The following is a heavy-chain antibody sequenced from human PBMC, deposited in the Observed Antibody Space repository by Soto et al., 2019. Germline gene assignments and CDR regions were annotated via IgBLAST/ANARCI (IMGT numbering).Heavy chain of an antibody. J-gene: IGHJ6*02. Sequence: SETLSLTCAVHRGSFSDYFWTWIRQPPGKGLEWIGEITHSASTKFNPSLKSRVAISADTSRNQFSLRVTSVTAADTAVYYCAGREFASSSFHYYYYAVDVWGQGTTVTVSS. D-gene: IGHD6-6*01. V-gene: IGHV4-34*01. CDR2: ITHSAST. CDR3: AGREFASSSFHYYYYAVDV. CDR1: RGSFSDYF.